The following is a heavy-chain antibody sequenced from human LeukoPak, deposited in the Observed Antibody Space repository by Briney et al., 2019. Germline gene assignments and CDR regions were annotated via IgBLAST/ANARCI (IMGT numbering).Heavy chain of an antibody. D-gene: IGHD3-10*01. V-gene: IGHV1-3*01. CDR3: ARVITMVRGPGMDV. Sequence: ASVKVSCKASGYTFTSYAMHWVRQAPGQRLEWMGWINAGNGNTKYSQKFQGRVTITRDTSASTAYMELSSLRSEDTAVYYCARVITMVRGPGMDVWGKGTTVTVSS. J-gene: IGHJ6*04. CDR2: INAGNGNT. CDR1: GYTFTSYA.